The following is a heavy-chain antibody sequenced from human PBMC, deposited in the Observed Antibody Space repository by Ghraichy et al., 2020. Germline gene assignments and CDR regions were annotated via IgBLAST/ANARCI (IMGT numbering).Heavy chain of an antibody. D-gene: IGHD3-10*01. Sequence: GGSLRLSCAASGFIFNNYAMSWVRQAPGKGLEWVSAISGGSDNIYYGDSVKGRFTISRDNSKNTLFLQMSSLRAEDTAVYYCAKGFTYFDYWGQGNLVTV. J-gene: IGHJ4*02. CDR3: AKGFTYFDY. V-gene: IGHV3-23*01. CDR2: ISGGSDNI. CDR1: GFIFNNYA.